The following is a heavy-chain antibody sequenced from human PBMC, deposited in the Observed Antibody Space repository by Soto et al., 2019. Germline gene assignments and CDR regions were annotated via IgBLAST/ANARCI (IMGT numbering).Heavy chain of an antibody. J-gene: IGHJ4*02. CDR2: ISAYNGNT. D-gene: IGHD2-15*01. CDR1: GYTFTSYG. CDR3: AREEGGGWELPGGRDY. Sequence: QVQLVQSGAEVKQPGASVKVSCKASGYTFTSYGISWVRQAPGQGLEWMGWISAYNGNTNYAQKLQGRVTMTTDTSTTTAYMELRSLSADDRAVYYCAREEGGGWELPGGRDYWGQGTLVTVSS. V-gene: IGHV1-18*01.